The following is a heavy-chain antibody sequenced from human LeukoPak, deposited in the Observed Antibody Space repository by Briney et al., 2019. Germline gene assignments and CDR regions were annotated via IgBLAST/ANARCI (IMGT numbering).Heavy chain of an antibody. J-gene: IGHJ4*02. V-gene: IGHV3-48*03. CDR1: GFTFSSYE. CDR2: ISSSGSTR. D-gene: IGHD6-19*01. Sequence: GGSLRLSCAAPGFTFSSYEMNWVRQAPGKGLEWVSYISSSGSTRYYSDSVKGRFTISRDNAKNSLYLQMNSLGGEDTAVYYCAREEQWMAKFDYWGQGTLVTVSS. CDR3: AREEQWMAKFDY.